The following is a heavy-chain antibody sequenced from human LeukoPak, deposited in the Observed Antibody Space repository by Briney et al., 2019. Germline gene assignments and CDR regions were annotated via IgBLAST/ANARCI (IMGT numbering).Heavy chain of an antibody. CDR3: ASQGIVVVTAIRS. D-gene: IGHD2-21*02. V-gene: IGHV3-30*02. CDR2: IRYDGSNK. CDR1: GFTFSSYG. Sequence: QPGGSLRLSCAASGFTFSSYGMHWARQAPGKGLEWVAFIRYDGSNKFYADSVKGRFTTSRDNSKNTLYLQMNSLRAEDTAVYYCASQGIVVVTAIRSWGQGTLVTVSS. J-gene: IGHJ5*02.